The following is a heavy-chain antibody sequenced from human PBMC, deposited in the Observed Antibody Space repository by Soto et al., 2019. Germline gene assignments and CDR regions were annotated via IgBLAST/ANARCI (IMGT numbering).Heavy chain of an antibody. V-gene: IGHV3-23*01. D-gene: IGHD5-18*01. CDR2: ISGSGGST. CDR3: AKDRGYSYGYGEN. J-gene: IGHJ4*02. CDR1: GFTFSSYA. Sequence: GGSLRLSCAASGFTFSSYAMSWVRQAPGEGLEWVSAISGSGGSTYYADSVKGRFTISRDNSKNTLYLQMNSLRAEDTAVYYCAKDRGYSYGYGENWGQGTLVTVSS.